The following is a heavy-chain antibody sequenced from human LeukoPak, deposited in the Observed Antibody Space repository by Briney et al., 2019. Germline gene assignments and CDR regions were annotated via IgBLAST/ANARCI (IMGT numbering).Heavy chain of an antibody. J-gene: IGHJ5*02. CDR1: GFTVSSNY. CDR3: ARIHDREGTDWFDP. D-gene: IGHD3-22*01. V-gene: IGHV3-53*01. Sequence: GGSLRLSCAASGFTVSSNYMSWVRQAARRWLEWVSVIYSGGSTYHADSVKGRFTISRDNSKNTLYLQMNSLRAEDTAVYYCARIHDREGTDWFDPWGQGTLVTVSS. CDR2: IYSGGST.